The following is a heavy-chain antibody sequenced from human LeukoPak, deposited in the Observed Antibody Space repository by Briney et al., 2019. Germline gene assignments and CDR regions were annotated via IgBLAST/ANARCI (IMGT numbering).Heavy chain of an antibody. CDR2: ISGYNGNT. V-gene: IGHV1-18*01. J-gene: IGHJ4*02. Sequence: ASVKVSCKASSYTFTRYGISCVRQAPGQGLEWMGWISGYNGNTNYAQKFQGRVTITRNTSISTAYMELSSLRSEDTAVYYCARGPRRIQLWLGVSPYYFDYWGQGTLVTVSS. CDR3: ARGPRRIQLWLGVSPYYFDY. D-gene: IGHD5-18*01. CDR1: SYTFTRYG.